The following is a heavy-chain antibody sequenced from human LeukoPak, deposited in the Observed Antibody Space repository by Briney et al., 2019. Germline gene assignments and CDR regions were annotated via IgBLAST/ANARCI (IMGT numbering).Heavy chain of an antibody. CDR2: ISGSGGST. J-gene: IGHJ4*02. CDR1: GFTFGDYA. V-gene: IGHV3-23*01. Sequence: PGGSLRLSCTASGFTFGDYAMSWVRQAPGKGLEWVSAISGSGGSTYYADSVKGRFTISRDNSKNTLYLQMNSLRAEDTAVYYCAKDSGLYSYGGRYDYWGQGTLVTVSS. D-gene: IGHD5-18*01. CDR3: AKDSGLYSYGGRYDY.